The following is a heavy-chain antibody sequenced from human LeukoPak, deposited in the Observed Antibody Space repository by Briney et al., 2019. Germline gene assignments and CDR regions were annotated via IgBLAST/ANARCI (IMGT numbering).Heavy chain of an antibody. Sequence: PSETLSLTCTVSGGSISSSSYYWGWIRQPPGKGLEWIGSIYYSGSTYYNPSLKSRVTISVDTSKNQFSLKLSSVTAADTAVYYCARARQLWLPYFDYWGPGTLVTVSS. CDR2: IYYSGST. D-gene: IGHD5-18*01. CDR3: ARARQLWLPYFDY. J-gene: IGHJ4*02. CDR1: GGSISSSSYY. V-gene: IGHV4-39*01.